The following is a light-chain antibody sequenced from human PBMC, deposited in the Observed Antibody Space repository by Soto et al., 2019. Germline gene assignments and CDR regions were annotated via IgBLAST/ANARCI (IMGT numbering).Light chain of an antibody. CDR2: WAS. CDR3: QQYYSTPRT. V-gene: IGKV4-1*01. J-gene: IGKJ1*01. Sequence: DIAMTQSPDSLAVSLGERAIINCKSSQSVLYTSNNNNYLAWYQQKPGQPPKLLIYWASTRESGVPDRFSGNGSGTDFTLTISSLQAEDVTVYYCQQYYSTPRTFGQGTKVEIK. CDR1: QSVLYTSNNNNY.